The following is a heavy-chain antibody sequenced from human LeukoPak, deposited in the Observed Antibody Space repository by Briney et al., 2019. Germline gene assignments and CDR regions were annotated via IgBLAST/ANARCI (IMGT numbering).Heavy chain of an antibody. D-gene: IGHD6-13*01. J-gene: IGHJ5*02. Sequence: KPGGSLRLSCAASGFTFSHAWMSWVRQAPGKGLEWVGRIKSEPDGGTTDYAAPVEGRFTISRDDSKSTLYLQINSLKTDDTALYFCTTGARRGAPGTNPPFGPWGQGNLVTVSS. CDR3: TTGARRGAPGTNPPFGP. V-gene: IGHV3-15*01. CDR2: IKSEPDGGTT. CDR1: GFTFSHAW.